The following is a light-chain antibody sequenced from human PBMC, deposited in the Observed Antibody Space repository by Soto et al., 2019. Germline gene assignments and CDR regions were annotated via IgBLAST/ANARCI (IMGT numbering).Light chain of an antibody. CDR3: QQYGRSPRT. J-gene: IGKJ3*01. Sequence: EIVLTQSPGTLSLSPGERATLSCRASQSVSSSYLAWYQQKPGQAPRLLIYGASSRATGIPDRFSGSGSGTDFTLTISRLEPDDFAVYYCQQYGRSPRTFGPGNTVDIK. CDR1: QSVSSSY. CDR2: GAS. V-gene: IGKV3-20*01.